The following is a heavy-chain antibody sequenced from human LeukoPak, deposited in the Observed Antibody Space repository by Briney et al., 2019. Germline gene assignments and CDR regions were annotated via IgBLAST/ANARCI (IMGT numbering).Heavy chain of an antibody. Sequence: GESLKISCKGSGYSFTSYWIGWVGQMPGKGLEWMGIIYPGDSDTRYSPSFQGQVTISADKSISTAYLHWSSLKTSDTAMYYCARPLSVPYYHYYMDVWGKGTTVTVSS. CDR2: IYPGDSDT. CDR3: ARPLSVPYYHYYMDV. V-gene: IGHV5-51*01. D-gene: IGHD2-2*01. CDR1: GYSFTSYW. J-gene: IGHJ6*03.